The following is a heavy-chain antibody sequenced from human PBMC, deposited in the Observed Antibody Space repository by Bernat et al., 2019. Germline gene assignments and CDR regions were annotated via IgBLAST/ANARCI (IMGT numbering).Heavy chain of an antibody. CDR3: ARDLGSTTMIVVVTYFDL. CDR1: GFTFSSYS. D-gene: IGHD3-22*01. V-gene: IGHV3-21*01. CDR2: ISSSSSYI. J-gene: IGHJ2*01. Sequence: VQLVESGGGLVKPGGSLRLSCAASGFTFSSYSMNWVRQAPGKGLEWVSSISSSSSYIYYADSVKGRFTISRDNAKNSLYLQMNSLRAEDTAVYYCARDLGSTTMIVVVTYFDLWGRGTLVTVSS.